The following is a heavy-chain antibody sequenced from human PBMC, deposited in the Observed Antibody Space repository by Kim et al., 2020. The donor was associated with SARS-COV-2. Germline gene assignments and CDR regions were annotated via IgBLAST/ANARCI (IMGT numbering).Heavy chain of an antibody. Sequence: ASVKVSCKASGYTFTGYYMHWVRQAPGQGLEWMGWINPNSGGTNYAQKFQGRVTMTRDTSISTAYMELSRLRSDDTAVYYCARAGYCSSTSCYKGSYYYGMDVWGQGTTVTVSS. D-gene: IGHD2-2*02. V-gene: IGHV1-2*02. CDR3: ARAGYCSSTSCYKGSYYYGMDV. J-gene: IGHJ6*02. CDR2: INPNSGGT. CDR1: GYTFTGYY.